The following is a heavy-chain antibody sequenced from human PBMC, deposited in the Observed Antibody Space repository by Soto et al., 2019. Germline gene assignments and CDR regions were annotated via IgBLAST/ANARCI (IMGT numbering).Heavy chain of an antibody. CDR1: GFTFSSYG. V-gene: IGHV3-30*18. Sequence: LRLSCAASGFTFSSYGMHWVRQAPGKGLEWVAVISYDGSNKYYADSVKGRFTISRDNSKNTLYLQMNSLRAEDTAVYYCAKDSDGGGSCDPSVWCYYYGMDVWGQGTTVTVSS. CDR2: ISYDGSNK. D-gene: IGHD2-15*01. CDR3: AKDSDGGGSCDPSVWCYYYGMDV. J-gene: IGHJ6*02.